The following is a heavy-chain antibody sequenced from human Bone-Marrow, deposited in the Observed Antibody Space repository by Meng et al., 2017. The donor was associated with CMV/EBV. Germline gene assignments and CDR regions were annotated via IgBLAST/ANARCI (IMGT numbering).Heavy chain of an antibody. CDR1: GFTFSSYA. J-gene: IGHJ3*02. V-gene: IGHV3-30*04. CDR3: ARGGSGYYGDDAFDI. CDR2: ISYDGSNK. Sequence: GESLKISCAVSGFTFSSYAMHWVRQAPGKGLEWVAVISYDGSNKYYADSVKGRFTISRDNSKNTLYLQMNSLRAEDTAVYYCARGGSGYYGDDAFDIWGQGTMVTVSS. D-gene: IGHD3-22*01.